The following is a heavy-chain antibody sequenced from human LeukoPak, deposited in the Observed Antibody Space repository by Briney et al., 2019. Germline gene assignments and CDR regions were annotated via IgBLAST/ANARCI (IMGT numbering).Heavy chain of an antibody. CDR1: GFTFSSYS. J-gene: IGHJ4*02. D-gene: IGHD6-13*01. CDR3: ARHRGAADFDY. Sequence: GGSLRLSCAASGFTFSSYSMNWVRQAPGKGLEWVANIKQDGSEKYYVDSVKGRFTISRDNAKNSLYLQMNSLRAEDTAVYYCARHRGAADFDYWGQGTLVTVSS. CDR2: IKQDGSEK. V-gene: IGHV3-7*01.